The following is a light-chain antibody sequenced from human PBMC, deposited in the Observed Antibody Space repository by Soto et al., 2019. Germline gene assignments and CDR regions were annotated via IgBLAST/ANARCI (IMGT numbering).Light chain of an antibody. J-gene: IGKJ1*01. CDR3: QQYGSSSWT. V-gene: IGKV3-20*01. CDR1: QSVSSSY. Sequence: TLSLSPGERATLSCRASQSVSSSYFAWYQQRFGQAPRLLIYGASSRATGIPDRFSGSGSGTDFTLTISRLEPEDFAVYYCQQYGSSSWTFGQGTKVDIK. CDR2: GAS.